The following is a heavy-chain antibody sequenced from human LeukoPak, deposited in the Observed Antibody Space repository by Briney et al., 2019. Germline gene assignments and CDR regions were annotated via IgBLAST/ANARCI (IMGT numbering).Heavy chain of an antibody. D-gene: IGHD6-13*01. Sequence: PSETLSLTCTVSGGSISSYYWSWIRQPPGKGLEWIGYMYYSGSTNYNPSLWSRVTISVDTSKNQFSLKLSSVTAADTAVYYCGGSRGSLYFQHWGQGTLVTVSS. V-gene: IGHV4-59*01. CDR3: GGSRGSLYFQH. J-gene: IGHJ1*01. CDR1: GGSISSYY. CDR2: MYYSGST.